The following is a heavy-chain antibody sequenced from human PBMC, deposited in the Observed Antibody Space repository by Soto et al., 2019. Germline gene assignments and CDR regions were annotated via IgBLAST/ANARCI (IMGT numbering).Heavy chain of an antibody. CDR3: ARRVDSSGYYYFGPFDY. CDR2: IFYSGTT. CDR1: GGSIRSSSYY. Sequence: SETLSLTCTVSGGSIRSSSYYWGWIRQPPGKGLEWIGTIFYSGTTYYNPSLKSRVTISVDTSKNQFSLKLNSVTAADTAVYYCARRVDSSGYYYFGPFDYWGQGTLVTVSS. D-gene: IGHD3-22*01. J-gene: IGHJ4*02. V-gene: IGHV4-39*01.